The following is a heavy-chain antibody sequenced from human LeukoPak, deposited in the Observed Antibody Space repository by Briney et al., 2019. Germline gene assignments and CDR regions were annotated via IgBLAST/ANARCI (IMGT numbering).Heavy chain of an antibody. J-gene: IGHJ4*02. D-gene: IGHD6-19*01. CDR3: ARPGGIAVF. CDR2: INHSGST. Sequence: SETLSLTXAVYGGSFSGYYWSWIRQPPGKGLEWIGEINHSGSTNYNPSLKSRVTISVDTSKNQFSLKLSSVTAADTAVYCCARPGGIAVFWGQGTLVTVSS. CDR1: GGSFSGYY. V-gene: IGHV4-34*01.